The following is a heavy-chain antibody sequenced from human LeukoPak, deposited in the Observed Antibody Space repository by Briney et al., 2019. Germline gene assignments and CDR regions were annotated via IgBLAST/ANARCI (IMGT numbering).Heavy chain of an antibody. V-gene: IGHV4-59*01. CDR3: ARETSQKGAHYMDV. CDR2: IYYSGST. D-gene: IGHD3-16*01. Sequence: SETLSLTCAVYGGSFSSYYWSWIRQPPGKGLEWIGYIYYSGSTNYNPSLKSRVTISVDTSKNQFSLKLSSVTAADTAVYYCARETSQKGAHYMDVWGKGTTVTISS. J-gene: IGHJ6*03. CDR1: GGSFSSYY.